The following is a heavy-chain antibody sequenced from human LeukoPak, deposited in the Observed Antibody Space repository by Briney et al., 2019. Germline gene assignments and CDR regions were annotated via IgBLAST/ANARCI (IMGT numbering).Heavy chain of an antibody. CDR2: IYPGDSDT. J-gene: IGHJ6*02. CDR3: ARHGPIPAAIRAGMDV. V-gene: IGHV5-51*01. CDR1: GYSFTSYW. D-gene: IGHD2-2*01. Sequence: GESLKISCKGSGYSFTSYWIGWVRQMPGKGLEWMGIIYPGDSDTRYSPSFQGQVTISADKSISTAYLQWSSLKASDTAMYYCARHGPIPAAIRAGMDVWGQGTTVTVSS.